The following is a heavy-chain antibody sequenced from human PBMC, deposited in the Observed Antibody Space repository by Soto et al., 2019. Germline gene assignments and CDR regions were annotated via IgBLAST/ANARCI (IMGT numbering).Heavy chain of an antibody. Sequence: QLQLQESGPGLEKPSETLSLTCTVSGESVTISDYYWGWIRQPPGKGLEWIGSIPYSGSIYYNPSLKSRVTISGDTSKKQFSLKRTSVTAADAALYYLVAHDSGGYCAEDCGQGILGTVSA. V-gene: IGHV4-39*01. CDR2: IPYSGSI. D-gene: IGHD3-22*01. CDR3: VAHDSGGYCAED. J-gene: IGHJ4*02. CDR1: GESVTISDYY.